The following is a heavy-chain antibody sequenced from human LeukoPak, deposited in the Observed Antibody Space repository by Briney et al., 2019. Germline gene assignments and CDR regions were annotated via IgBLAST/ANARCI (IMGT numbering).Heavy chain of an antibody. D-gene: IGHD4-17*01. CDR2: ISGYNGYT. V-gene: IGHV1-18*01. J-gene: IGHJ4*02. Sequence: ASVKVSCKASGYTFTSYGISWVRQAPGQGLEWMGWISGYNGYTNYAQRLQGRVTMTTDTSTSTAYMEVRSLRSDDTAVYYCARGLRYGDYLAPLDYWGQGTLVTVSS. CDR3: ARGLRYGDYLAPLDY. CDR1: GYTFTSYG.